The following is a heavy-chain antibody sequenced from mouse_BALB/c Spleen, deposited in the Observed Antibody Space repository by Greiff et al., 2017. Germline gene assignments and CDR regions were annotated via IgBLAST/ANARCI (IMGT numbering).Heavy chain of an antibody. CDR2: ISCYNGAT. CDR3: AREVRFPGSSYGDYFDY. Sequence: LVKTGALVMISCTASGYSFTGYYLNWVKQSHGKSLEWIGYISCYNGATSYNQKFKGKATFTVDTSSSTAYMQFNSLTSEDSAVYYCAREVRFPGSSYGDYFDYWGQGTTLTVSS. CDR1: GYSFTGYY. J-gene: IGHJ2*01. V-gene: IGHV1S34*01. D-gene: IGHD1-1*01.